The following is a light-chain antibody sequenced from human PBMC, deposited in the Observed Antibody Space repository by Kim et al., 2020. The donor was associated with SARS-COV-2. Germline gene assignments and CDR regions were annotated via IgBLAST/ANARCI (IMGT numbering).Light chain of an antibody. V-gene: IGLV3-1*01. J-gene: IGLJ2*01. Sequence: SYELTQPPSVSVSPGQTASITCSGDKLGDKYACWYQQKPGQSPVLVIYQDSKRPSGIPERFSGSNSGNTATLTISGTQAMDEADYYCQVWDSSTVFGGGTQLTVL. CDR2: QDS. CDR1: KLGDKY. CDR3: QVWDSSTV.